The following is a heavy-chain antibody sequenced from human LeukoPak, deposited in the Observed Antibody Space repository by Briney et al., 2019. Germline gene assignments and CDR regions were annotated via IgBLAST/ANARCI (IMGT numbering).Heavy chain of an antibody. CDR1: GVTLSPYD. V-gene: IGHV3-33*08. CDR3: AREASDAFDI. Sequence: QPGMSLRLSCAASGVTLSPYDMHWVRQAPGKGLEWVALIWYDGSNKNYADSVKGRFTISRDNSKNTLFLQMNSLRAEDTAVYYCAREASDAFDIWGQGTMVTVSS. CDR2: IWYDGSNK. J-gene: IGHJ3*02.